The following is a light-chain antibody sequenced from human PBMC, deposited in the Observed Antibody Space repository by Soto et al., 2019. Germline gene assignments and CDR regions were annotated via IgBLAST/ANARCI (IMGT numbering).Light chain of an antibody. V-gene: IGKV3-20*01. CDR1: QSLANSF. CDR2: DTS. J-gene: IGKJ4*01. CDR3: QEYGTSPRLT. Sequence: EGVLPQTPGTLSLARGEIATLSCRANQSLANSFIAWYQQKPGQAPRLLIYDTSSRASGIPDRFSGSGSGTDFTLTISRLETEDFAVYYCQEYGTSPRLTFGGGTKVDIK.